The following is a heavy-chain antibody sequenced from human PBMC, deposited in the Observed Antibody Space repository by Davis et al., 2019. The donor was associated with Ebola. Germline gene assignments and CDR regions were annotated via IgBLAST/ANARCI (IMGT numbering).Heavy chain of an antibody. D-gene: IGHD3-3*01. CDR3: TTDYSYYDFWSGYSKTEGY. V-gene: IGHV3-15*01. CDR1: GFTFSNAW. Sequence: GESLKISCAASGFTFSNAWMSWVRQAPGKGLEWVGRIKGKTDGGTTDYAAPVKGRFTISRDDSKNTLYLQMNSLKTEDTAVYYCTTDYSYYDFWSGYSKTEGYWGQGTLVTVSS. J-gene: IGHJ4*02. CDR2: IKGKTDGGTT.